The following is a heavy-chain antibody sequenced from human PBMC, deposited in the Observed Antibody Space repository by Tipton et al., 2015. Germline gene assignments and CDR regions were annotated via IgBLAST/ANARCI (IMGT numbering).Heavy chain of an antibody. D-gene: IGHD6-19*01. CDR3: AQDVYASSGWDYSYHYYGMDV. CDR1: GGSINSGVYY. CDR2: IYDSEST. V-gene: IGHV4-31*03. Sequence: TLSLTCTVSGGSINSGVYYWSWIRQLPGKGLEWIGYIYDSESTYSSPSLRSRVTIGVDTSKNQFSLKLTSVTAADTAVYYCAQDVYASSGWDYSYHYYGMDVWGQGTTVTVSS. J-gene: IGHJ6*02.